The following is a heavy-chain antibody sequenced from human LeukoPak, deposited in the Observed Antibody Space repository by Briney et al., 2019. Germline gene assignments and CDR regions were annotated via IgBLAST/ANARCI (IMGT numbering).Heavy chain of an antibody. CDR3: AREREGSGSYNY. CDR2: IYSGGST. J-gene: IGHJ4*02. D-gene: IGHD3-10*01. CDR1: GFTVSSNY. V-gene: IGHV3-66*01. Sequence: GGSLRLSCAASGFTVSSNYMSWVRQAPGKGLEWVSVIYSGGSTYYADSVKGRFTISRDNSKNTLYLQMNSPRAEDTAVYYCAREREGSGSYNYWGQGTLVTVSS.